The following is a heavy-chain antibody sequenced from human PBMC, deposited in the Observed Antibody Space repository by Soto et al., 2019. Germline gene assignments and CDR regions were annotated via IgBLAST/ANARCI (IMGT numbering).Heavy chain of an antibody. D-gene: IGHD6-19*01. J-gene: IGHJ4*02. Sequence: QVQLVESGGGVVQPGRSLRLSCAASGFTLSSYGMHWVRQAPGKGLEWVAVISYDGSNKYYADSVKGRFTISRDNSKNTLYLQMNSQRAEDTAVYYCAKESHAWLPERYYFDYWGQGTLVTVSS. CDR3: AKESHAWLPERYYFDY. CDR1: GFTLSSYG. V-gene: IGHV3-30*18. CDR2: ISYDGSNK.